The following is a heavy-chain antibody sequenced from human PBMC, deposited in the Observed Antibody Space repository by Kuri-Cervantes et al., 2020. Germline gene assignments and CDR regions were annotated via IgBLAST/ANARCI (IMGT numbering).Heavy chain of an antibody. CDR1: GFTFRNYG. V-gene: IGHV3-30*02. D-gene: IGHD2-8*01. Sequence: GESLKISCAASGFTFRNYGMHWVRQAPGKGLEWVAIIWYDGSNPDYADSVRGRFTISRDNSKNTLYLQMNSLRAEDTAVYYCARVAGPMVSWGQGTLVTVSS. CDR3: ARVAGPMVS. J-gene: IGHJ5*02. CDR2: IWYDGSNP.